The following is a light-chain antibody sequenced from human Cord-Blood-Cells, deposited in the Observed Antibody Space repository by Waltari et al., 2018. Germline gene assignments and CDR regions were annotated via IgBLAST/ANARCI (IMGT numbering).Light chain of an antibody. CDR2: ATS. Sequence: DIQITQSPSSLSASVGDRVTITCRASQSISSYLNWYHQKPGKAPKLLIYATSSLQSGVPSRFSGSGSGTDFTLTISSLQPEDFATYYCHQSYSTPPMYTFGQGTKLEIK. J-gene: IGKJ2*01. CDR1: QSISSY. CDR3: HQSYSTPPMYT. V-gene: IGKV1-39*01.